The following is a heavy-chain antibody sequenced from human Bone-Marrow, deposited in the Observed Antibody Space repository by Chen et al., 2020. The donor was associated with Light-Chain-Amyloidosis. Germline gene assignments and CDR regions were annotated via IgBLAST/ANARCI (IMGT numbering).Heavy chain of an antibody. CDR2: ISGSGGSR. D-gene: IGHD3-9*01. CDR3: AKDISYDDILPGYPADAFDI. V-gene: IGHV3-23*01. Sequence: VRQAPVKGLEWVSTISGSGGSRYYGDSVKGRLTISRDNSKNALFLQMNSLRAEDTAVYYCAKDISYDDILPGYPADAFDIWGQGTMVTVSS. J-gene: IGHJ3*02.